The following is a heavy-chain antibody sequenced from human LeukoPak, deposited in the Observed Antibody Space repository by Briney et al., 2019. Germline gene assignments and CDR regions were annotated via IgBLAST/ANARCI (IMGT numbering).Heavy chain of an antibody. CDR2: ISAYNGNT. J-gene: IGHJ6*02. Sequence: ASVEVSCKASGYTFISYGISWVRQAPGQGLEWMGWISAYNGNTNFAQKLQGRVTMTTDTSTSTAYMELRSLRSDDTAVYYCARDKGTAVANGMDVWGQGTTVTVSS. CDR1: GYTFISYG. CDR3: ARDKGTAVANGMDV. D-gene: IGHD6-19*01. V-gene: IGHV1-18*01.